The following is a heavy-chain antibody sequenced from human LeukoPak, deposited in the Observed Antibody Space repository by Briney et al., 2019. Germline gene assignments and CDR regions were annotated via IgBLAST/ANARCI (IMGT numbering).Heavy chain of an antibody. V-gene: IGHV5-51*01. J-gene: IGHJ4*02. D-gene: IGHD3-9*01. CDR3: ARQAVYDILTGYYSDY. Sequence: GESLKISCKGSGYSFTSYWIGWVRQMPGKGLEWMGIIYPGDSDTRYSPSFQGRVTISADKSISTAYLQWSSLKASDTAMYYCARQAVYDILTGYYSDYWGQGTLVTVSS. CDR2: IYPGDSDT. CDR1: GYSFTSYW.